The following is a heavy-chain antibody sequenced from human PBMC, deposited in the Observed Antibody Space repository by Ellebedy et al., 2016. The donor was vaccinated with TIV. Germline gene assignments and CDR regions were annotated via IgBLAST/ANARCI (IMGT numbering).Heavy chain of an antibody. Sequence: ASVKVSCKVSGYTLTELSMHWVRQAPGKGLEWMGWSSAYNGNRNYAQKFQGRVTMTTDTSTSTAYMDLRSLRSDDTAMYYCARDRPKWELRRTDAFDIWGQGTMVTVSS. J-gene: IGHJ3*02. D-gene: IGHD1-26*01. CDR2: SSAYNGNR. V-gene: IGHV1-18*01. CDR3: ARDRPKWELRRTDAFDI. CDR1: GYTLTELS.